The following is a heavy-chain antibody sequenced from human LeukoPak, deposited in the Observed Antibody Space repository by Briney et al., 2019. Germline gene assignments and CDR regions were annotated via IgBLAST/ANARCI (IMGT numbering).Heavy chain of an antibody. CDR2: IYYSGST. Sequence: PSETLSLTCTVSGGSISSSSYYWGWIRQPPGKGLEWIGSIYYSGSTYYNPSLKSRVTISVDTSKNQFSLKLSSVTAADTAVYYCLRGDGYANDYWGQGTLVTVSS. CDR3: LRGDGYANDY. D-gene: IGHD5-24*01. CDR1: GGSISSSSYY. J-gene: IGHJ4*02. V-gene: IGHV4-39*01.